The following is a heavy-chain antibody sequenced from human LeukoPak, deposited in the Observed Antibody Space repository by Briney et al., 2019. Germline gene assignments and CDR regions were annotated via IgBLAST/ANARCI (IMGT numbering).Heavy chain of an antibody. CDR3: AREGNCGGDCYTFDY. J-gene: IGHJ4*02. Sequence: SETLSLTCTVSGGSISNYYWNWIRQAPGKGLEWIGYIYYSGSTNYNPSLKGRVTISVDTSKNQFSLQLRSVTAADTAVYYCAREGNCGGDCYTFDYWGQGTLVTVSS. V-gene: IGHV4-59*12. D-gene: IGHD2-21*01. CDR1: GGSISNYY. CDR2: IYYSGST.